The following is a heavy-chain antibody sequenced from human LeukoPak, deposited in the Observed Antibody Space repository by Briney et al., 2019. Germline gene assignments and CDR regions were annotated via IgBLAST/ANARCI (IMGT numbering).Heavy chain of an antibody. CDR2: ISSSYI. CDR1: GFTFNSYS. V-gene: IGHV3-21*01. D-gene: IGHD3-10*01. J-gene: IGHJ4*02. CDR3: ARGLTYYGSGKSPH. Sequence: GGSLRLSCAASGFTFNSYSMNWVRQAPGKGLEWVSSISSSYIYYADSVKGRFTISRDNAKNSLYLQMNSLRAEDTAVYYCARGLTYYGSGKSPHWGQGTLVTVSS.